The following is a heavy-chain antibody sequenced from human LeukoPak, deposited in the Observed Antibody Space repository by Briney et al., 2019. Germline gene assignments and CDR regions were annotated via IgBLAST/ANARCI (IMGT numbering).Heavy chain of an antibody. J-gene: IGHJ4*02. CDR2: ISCDGSKI. D-gene: IGHD4-17*01. Sequence: GGSLRLSCAASGFTFNSYAMHWVRQAPGKGLDWVAVISCDGSKIYYADSVKGRFTISRDNSQSTLYLQMNSLRADDTVVYYCARESYGEHFFDYWGQGTLVTVSS. V-gene: IGHV3-30*04. CDR1: GFTFNSYA. CDR3: ARESYGEHFFDY.